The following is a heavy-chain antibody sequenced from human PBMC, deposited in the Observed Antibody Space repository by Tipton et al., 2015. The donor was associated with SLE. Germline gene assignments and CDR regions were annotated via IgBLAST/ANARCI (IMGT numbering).Heavy chain of an antibody. J-gene: IGHJ5*01. CDR3: AKDAWYGSGWYDS. D-gene: IGHD6-19*01. CDR1: GFSFSYYE. Sequence: SLRLSCAASGFSFSYYEMHWVRQAPGKGLEWVAVIWHDGSNEYYGDYVKGRFTISRDNSKNTLYLQMDSLRPEDTAVYYCAKDAWYGSGWYDSWGQGTLVTVSS. V-gene: IGHV3-33*06. CDR2: IWHDGSNE.